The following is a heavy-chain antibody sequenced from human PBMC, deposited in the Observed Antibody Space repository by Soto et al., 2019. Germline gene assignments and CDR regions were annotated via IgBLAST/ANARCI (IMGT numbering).Heavy chain of an antibody. D-gene: IGHD2-2*01. J-gene: IGHJ3*02. V-gene: IGHV4-61*08. Sequence: PSETLSLTCTVSGGSVSSGGDYWSWIRQPPGKGLEWIGYIYYSGSTNYNPSLKSRVTISVDTSKNQFSLKLRSVTAADTAVYYCARGLCTSTSCYPPDAFDIWGQGTMVTVSS. CDR3: ARGLCTSTSCYPPDAFDI. CDR2: IYYSGST. CDR1: GGSVSSGGDY.